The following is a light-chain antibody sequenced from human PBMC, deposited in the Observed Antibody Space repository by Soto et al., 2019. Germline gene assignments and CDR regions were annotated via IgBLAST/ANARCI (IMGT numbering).Light chain of an antibody. Sequence: DILMTQSPATRSVSVGERATITCRASQSVDSRLAWYQQKPGQAPRLLIHGASSRATGIPARFSSSGSGSDITLTITSLQSEDFAVSFCQQYNYWSQDTFGQGTRLEIK. V-gene: IGKV3-15*01. CDR2: GAS. CDR3: QQYNYWSQDT. CDR1: QSVDSR. J-gene: IGKJ5*01.